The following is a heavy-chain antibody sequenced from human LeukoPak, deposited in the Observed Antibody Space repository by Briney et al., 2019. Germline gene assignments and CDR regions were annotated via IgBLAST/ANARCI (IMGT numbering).Heavy chain of an antibody. CDR2: IYYSGST. D-gene: IGHD5-12*01. J-gene: IGHJ3*02. CDR3: ARDSADSGYGDAFDI. Sequence: SETLSLTCTVSGGSISSSSYYWGWIRQPPGKGLEWIGSIYYSGSTYYNPSLKSRVTISVDTSKNQFSLKLSSVTAADTAVYYCARDSADSGYGDAFDIWGQGTMVTVSS. CDR1: GGSISSSSYY. V-gene: IGHV4-39*07.